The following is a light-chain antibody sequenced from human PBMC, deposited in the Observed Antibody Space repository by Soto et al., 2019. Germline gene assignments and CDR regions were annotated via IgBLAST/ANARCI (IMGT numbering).Light chain of an antibody. CDR2: NVN. J-gene: IGLJ1*01. CDR3: CSFTGSATYV. CDR1: SNDVGTYDY. V-gene: IGLV2-11*01. Sequence: QSVLIQPPSVSGSPGQSVTISCTGTSNDVGTYDYVSWYQQHPGTVPKPMIYNVNTQPSGVPDRFSGSKSGNTASMTISGLQAEDEADYYCCSFTGSATYVFVTGTKVTVL.